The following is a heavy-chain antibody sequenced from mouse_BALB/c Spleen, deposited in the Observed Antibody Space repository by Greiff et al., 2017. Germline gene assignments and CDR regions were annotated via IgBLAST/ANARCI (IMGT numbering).Heavy chain of an antibody. CDR2: IYPGDGDT. J-gene: IGHJ4*01. V-gene: IGHV1-82*01. CDR3: ARREDLYAMDY. CDR1: GYAFSSSW. Sequence: VQLQQSGPELVKPGASVKISCKASGYAFSSSWMNWVKQRPGQGLECIGRIYPGDGDTNYNGKFKGKATLTADKSSSTAYMQLSSLTSVDSAVYFCARREDLYAMDYWGQGTSVTVSS.